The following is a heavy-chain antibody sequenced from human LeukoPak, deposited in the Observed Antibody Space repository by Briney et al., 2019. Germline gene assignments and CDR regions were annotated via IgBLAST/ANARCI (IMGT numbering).Heavy chain of an antibody. J-gene: IGHJ4*02. V-gene: IGHV3-23*01. CDR3: ARAHPGDYSDFQFDY. CDR1: GFTFSSHA. Sequence: GGSLRLSCVASGFTFSSHAMNWVRQAPGKGLEWVSGISGSGGKTYYADSVKGRFTIFRDNSKNRLYLQMNSLRAEDTAVYYCARAHPGDYSDFQFDYWGQGTLVTVSS. CDR2: ISGSGGKT. D-gene: IGHD4-11*01.